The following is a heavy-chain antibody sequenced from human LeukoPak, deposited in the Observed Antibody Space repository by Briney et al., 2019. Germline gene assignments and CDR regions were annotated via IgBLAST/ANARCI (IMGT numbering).Heavy chain of an antibody. V-gene: IGHV3-23*01. CDR2: ISGSGGST. Sequence: GGSLRLSCAGSGFTFSSYAMSWVRQAPGKGLEWVSAISGSGGSTYYADSVKGRFTISRDNSKNTLYLQMNSLRAEDTAVYYCAQGAEWLLSSLDYWGQGTLVTVSS. J-gene: IGHJ4*02. CDR1: GFTFSSYA. D-gene: IGHD3-3*01. CDR3: AQGAEWLLSSLDY.